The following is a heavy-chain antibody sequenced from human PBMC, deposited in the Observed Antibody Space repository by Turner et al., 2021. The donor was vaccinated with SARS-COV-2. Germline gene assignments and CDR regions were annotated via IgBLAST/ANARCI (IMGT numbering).Heavy chain of an antibody. D-gene: IGHD3-9*01. Sequence: QVQLVQSGAEVTKPGASVKVSCKASGYTFAGYYIHWVRQAPGQGLKWMGWINPNSGGTNYAQRFKGRVTMTGDTSISTAYMELSTLRSDDTAVYYCARAAQLTGWFDPWGQGTLVTVSS. CDR3: ARAAQLTGWFDP. V-gene: IGHV1-2*02. CDR2: INPNSGGT. CDR1: GYTFAGYY. J-gene: IGHJ5*02.